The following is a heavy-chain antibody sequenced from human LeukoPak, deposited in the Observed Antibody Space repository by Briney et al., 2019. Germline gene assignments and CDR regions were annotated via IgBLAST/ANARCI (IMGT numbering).Heavy chain of an antibody. CDR1: GGTFSSYA. CDR3: ARIVGATTDY. V-gene: IGHV1-69*01. D-gene: IGHD1-26*01. Sequence: APVKVSCKASGGTFSSYAISWVRQAPGQGLEWMGGIIPIFGTANYAQKFQGRVTITADESTSTAYMELSSLRSEDTAVYYCARIVGATTDYWGQGTLVTVSS. CDR2: IIPIFGTA. J-gene: IGHJ4*02.